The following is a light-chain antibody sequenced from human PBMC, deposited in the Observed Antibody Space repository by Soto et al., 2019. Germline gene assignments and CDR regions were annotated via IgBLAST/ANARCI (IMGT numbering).Light chain of an antibody. CDR3: QQLRMYPST. J-gene: IGKJ4*01. V-gene: IGKV1-12*01. CDR1: QDISHY. Sequence: DIQVTQSPSSVSASVGDRVTITCRASQDISHYLAWYQQKPGKAPKLLIYGASSLQSGVPSRFSGSGSGTDFALTITSLQAEDFATYYCQQLRMYPSTFGGGTKVEIK. CDR2: GAS.